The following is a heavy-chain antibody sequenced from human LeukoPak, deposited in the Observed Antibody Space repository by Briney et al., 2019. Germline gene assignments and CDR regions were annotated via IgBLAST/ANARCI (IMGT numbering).Heavy chain of an antibody. CDR3: ATEGYTYGYHAVDN. J-gene: IGHJ3*02. CDR1: GFTFTDAW. CDR2: MKRRIEGGTT. D-gene: IGHD5-18*01. V-gene: IGHV3-15*01. Sequence: PGGSLRLSCAASGFTFTDAWMTWVRQAPGKGLEWVAHMKRRIEGGTTVSAAPVRGRFTISGDESESTVYLDMTSLKSEDTAVYYCATEGYTYGYHAVDNWGRGTVVTVSS.